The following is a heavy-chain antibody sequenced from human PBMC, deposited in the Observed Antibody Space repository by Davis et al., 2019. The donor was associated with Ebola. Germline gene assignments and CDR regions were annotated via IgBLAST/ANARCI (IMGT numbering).Heavy chain of an antibody. J-gene: IGHJ3*02. D-gene: IGHD1-26*01. V-gene: IGHV4-4*02. CDR1: GGSISSSNW. CDR3: ARDGVGGSPTDAFDI. Sequence: PSETLSLTCALSGGSISSSNWWRWVRQPPGKGLEWIGEIYHSGSTNYNPSLKSRVTISVDTSKNQFSLKLSSVTAADTAVYYCARDGVGGSPTDAFDIWGQGTMVTVSS. CDR2: IYHSGST.